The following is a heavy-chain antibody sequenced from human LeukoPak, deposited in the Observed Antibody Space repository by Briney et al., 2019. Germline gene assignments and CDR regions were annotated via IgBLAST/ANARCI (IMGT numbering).Heavy chain of an antibody. D-gene: IGHD6-13*01. CDR3: ARGKPSSSWYQDYFDY. CDR1: GYTFTSYG. CDR2: ISVYNGNT. J-gene: IGHJ4*02. Sequence: ASVKVSCKASGYTFTSYGISWVRQAPGQGLEWMGWISVYNGNTNYAQKLQGRVTMTRDTSISTAYMELSRLRSDDTAVYYCARGKPSSSWYQDYFDYWGQGTLVTVSS. V-gene: IGHV1-18*01.